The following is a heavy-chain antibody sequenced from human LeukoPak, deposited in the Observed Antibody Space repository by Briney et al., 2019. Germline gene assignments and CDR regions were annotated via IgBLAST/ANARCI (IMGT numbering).Heavy chain of an antibody. CDR3: ARDHSGPFVPAAIDSYAFDL. J-gene: IGHJ3*01. D-gene: IGHD2-2*01. V-gene: IGHV1-18*01. CDR2: ISAYNGNT. Sequence: ASVKVSCKASGYTFTSEGISWVRQAPGQGLEWMGWISAYNGNTNYAQKLQGRVTMTTDTSTSTAYMELRSLRSDDTAVYYCARDHSGPFVPAAIDSYAFDLWGQGTMVTVSS. CDR1: GYTFTSEG.